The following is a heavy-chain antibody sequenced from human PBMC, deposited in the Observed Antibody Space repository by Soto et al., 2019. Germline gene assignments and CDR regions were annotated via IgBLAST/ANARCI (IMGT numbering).Heavy chain of an antibody. CDR2: IYYSGST. J-gene: IGHJ5*02. Sequence: SETLSLTCTVSGGSISSGDYYWSWIRQPPGKGLGWIGYIYYSGSTYYNPSLKSRVTISVDTSKNQFSLKLSSVTAADTAVYYCARDCLLGYCSGGSCYGWFDPWGQGTLVTVSS. D-gene: IGHD2-15*01. CDR1: GGSISSGDYY. V-gene: IGHV4-30-4*01. CDR3: ARDCLLGYCSGGSCYGWFDP.